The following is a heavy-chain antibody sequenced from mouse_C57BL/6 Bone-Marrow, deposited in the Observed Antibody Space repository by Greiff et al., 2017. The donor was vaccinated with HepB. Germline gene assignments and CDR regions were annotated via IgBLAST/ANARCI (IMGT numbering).Heavy chain of an antibody. J-gene: IGHJ2*01. V-gene: IGHV3-5*01. CDR1: GISITTGNYR. D-gene: IGHD1-1*01. CDR3: ARENYGRDYFDY. Sequence: EVKLQESGPGLVKPSQTVFLTCTVTGISITTGNYRWSWIRQFPGNKLEWIGYIYYSGTITYNPSLTSRTTITRDTPKNQFFLEMNSLTAEDTATYYCARENYGRDYFDYWGQGTTLTVSS. CDR2: IYYSGTI.